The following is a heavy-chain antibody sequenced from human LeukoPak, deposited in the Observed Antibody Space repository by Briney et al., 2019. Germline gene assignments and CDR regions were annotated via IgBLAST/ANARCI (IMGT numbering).Heavy chain of an antibody. J-gene: IGHJ4*02. CDR2: IYYSGST. D-gene: IGHD5-18*01. CDR1: GGSISSSSYY. CDR3: ARRSDTAMGFDY. V-gene: IGHV4-39*01. Sequence: PSETLSLTCTVSGGSISSSSYYWGWLRQPPGKGLEWIGSIYYSGSTYYNPSLKSRVTISVDTSKNQFSLKLSSVTAADTAVYYCARRSDTAMGFDYWGQGTLVTVSS.